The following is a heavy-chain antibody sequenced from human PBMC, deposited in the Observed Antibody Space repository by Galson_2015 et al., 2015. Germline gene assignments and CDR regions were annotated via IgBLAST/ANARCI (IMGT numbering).Heavy chain of an antibody. CDR3: ARDVAAMAGTNWYFDL. D-gene: IGHD6-19*01. J-gene: IGHJ2*01. CDR2: INPSGGGT. CDR1: GYTFTTYY. V-gene: IGHV1-46*01. Sequence: SVKVSCKASGYTFTTYYIHWVRQAPGQGLEWMGIINPSGGGTSYAQRFQGRVTMTRDTSTSTVYMELSGLRSEDTAVYYCARDVAAMAGTNWYFDLWGRGTLVTVSS.